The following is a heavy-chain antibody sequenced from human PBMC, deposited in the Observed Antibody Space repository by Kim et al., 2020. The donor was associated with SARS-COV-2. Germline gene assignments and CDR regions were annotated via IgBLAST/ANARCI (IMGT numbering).Heavy chain of an antibody. Sequence: SETLSLTCTVSGGSISSKFYYWDWLRQPPGQGLEWIRSIYYSGSTHYNPSLKSLVTIFMSTSQNQFSLKVNSVTVADTSVYYCTRRGDYWGRGTLVTVS. CDR3: TRRGDY. CDR1: GGSISSKFYY. D-gene: IGHD3-10*01. CDR2: IYYSGST. V-gene: IGHV4-39*01. J-gene: IGHJ4*02.